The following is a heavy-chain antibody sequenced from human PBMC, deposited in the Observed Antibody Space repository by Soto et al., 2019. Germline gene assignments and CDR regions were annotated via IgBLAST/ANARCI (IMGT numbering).Heavy chain of an antibody. Sequence: QVQLQESGPGLVKPSETLSLTCSVSGGSIGRYYWSWIRQSPGKGLEWIGFIDDSENTNYNPSLKSRVTISGDTSKNQLSLTLSSVTAADTAIYYCARHEKGSSFDHWGQGALVTVSS. J-gene: IGHJ4*02. CDR2: IDDSENT. D-gene: IGHD6-6*01. CDR3: ARHEKGSSFDH. CDR1: GGSIGRYY. V-gene: IGHV4-59*08.